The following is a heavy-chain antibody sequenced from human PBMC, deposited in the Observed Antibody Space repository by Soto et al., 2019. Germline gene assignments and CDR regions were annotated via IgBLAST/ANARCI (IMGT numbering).Heavy chain of an antibody. Sequence: KPSETLSLTCTVSGGSISSYYWSWIRQPPGKGLEWIGYIYYSGSTNYNHSLKSRVTISVDTSKNQFSLKLSSVTAADTAVYYCARDQRDYYDSSGYYYSWFDPWGQGTLVTVSS. D-gene: IGHD3-22*01. CDR3: ARDQRDYYDSSGYYYSWFDP. CDR2: IYYSGST. V-gene: IGHV4-59*01. CDR1: GGSISSYY. J-gene: IGHJ5*02.